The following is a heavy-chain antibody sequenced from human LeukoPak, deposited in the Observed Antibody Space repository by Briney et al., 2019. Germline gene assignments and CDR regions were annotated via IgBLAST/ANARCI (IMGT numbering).Heavy chain of an antibody. Sequence: SETLSLTCTVSGGSISPYYWSWIRQTPGKGLEWIGYILYSGTATNYNPSLKSRVAISVDTSKNQFSLKLSSVTAADTAVYYCARVGDWNDLVYWGQGTLVTVSS. V-gene: IGHV4-59*01. J-gene: IGHJ4*02. CDR1: GGSISPYY. D-gene: IGHD1-1*01. CDR3: ARVGDWNDLVY. CDR2: ILYSGTAT.